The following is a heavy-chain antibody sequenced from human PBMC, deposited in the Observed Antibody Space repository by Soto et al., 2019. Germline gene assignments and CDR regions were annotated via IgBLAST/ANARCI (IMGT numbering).Heavy chain of an antibody. D-gene: IGHD3-22*01. J-gene: IGHJ3*02. V-gene: IGHV1-18*04. CDR3: ARDGTYYYDSSHKAHDAFDI. Sequence: GASVKVSCKASGYTFTRYGISWVRQAPGQGLEWMGWISAYNGNTNYAQKLQGRVTMTTDTSTSTAYMELRSLRSDDTAVYYCARDGTYYYDSSHKAHDAFDIWGQGTMVTVSS. CDR2: ISAYNGNT. CDR1: GYTFTRYG.